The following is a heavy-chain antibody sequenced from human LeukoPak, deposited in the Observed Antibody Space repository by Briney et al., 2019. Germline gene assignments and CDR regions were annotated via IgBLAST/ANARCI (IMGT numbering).Heavy chain of an antibody. V-gene: IGHV4-59*12. D-gene: IGHD4-17*01. CDR2: IYYSGST. CDR1: GGSISSYY. J-gene: IGHJ4*02. Sequence: SETLSLTCTVSGGSISSYYWSWIRQPPGKGLEWIGYIYYSGSTNYNPSLKSRVTISVDTSKNQFSLKLSSVTAADAAVYYCARDTVTTDYYFDYWGQGTLVTVSS. CDR3: ARDTVTTDYYFDY.